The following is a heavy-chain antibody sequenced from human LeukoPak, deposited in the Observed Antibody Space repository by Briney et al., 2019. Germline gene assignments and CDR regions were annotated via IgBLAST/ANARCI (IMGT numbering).Heavy chain of an antibody. V-gene: IGHV4-34*01. CDR1: GGSFSGYY. CDR3: ARGRSYGLGYFQH. CDR2: INHSGST. D-gene: IGHD5-18*01. Sequence: PSETLSLTCAVYGGSFSGYYWSWIRQPPGKGLEWTGEINHSGSTNYNPSLKSRVTISVDTSKNQFSLKLSSVTAADTAVYYCARGRSYGLGYFQHWGQGTLVTVSS. J-gene: IGHJ1*01.